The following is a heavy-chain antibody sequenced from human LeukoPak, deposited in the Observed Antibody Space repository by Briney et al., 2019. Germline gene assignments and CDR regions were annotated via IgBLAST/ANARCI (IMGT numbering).Heavy chain of an antibody. CDR3: ARDKPDATRYVYGDYFDC. J-gene: IGHJ4*02. CDR1: AFPFSDYS. V-gene: IGHV3-48*01. Sequence: GGSLRLSCAASAFPFSDYSMNWLRQAPGKGLEWISYTDTSSSTMYYADSVMGRFTISRDNAKESLYLQMNSLRAEDTAVYYCARDKPDATRYVYGDYFDCGGQGTLVTVSS. CDR2: TDTSSSTM. D-gene: IGHD4-17*01.